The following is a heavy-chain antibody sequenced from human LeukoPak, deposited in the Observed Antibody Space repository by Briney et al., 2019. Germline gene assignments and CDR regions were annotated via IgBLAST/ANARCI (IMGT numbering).Heavy chain of an antibody. CDR2: ILNDGSNK. CDR3: AKDGGERYPHY. J-gene: IGHJ4*02. Sequence: GGSLRLSCVASGFTFSSFAIHWVRQAPGKGLEWVAVILNDGSNKYYADSVKGRFTISRDISKNTVYLQMNSLRAEDTAVYYCAKDGGERYPHYWGQGTLVTVSS. CDR1: GFTFSSFA. V-gene: IGHV3-30-3*01. D-gene: IGHD1-1*01.